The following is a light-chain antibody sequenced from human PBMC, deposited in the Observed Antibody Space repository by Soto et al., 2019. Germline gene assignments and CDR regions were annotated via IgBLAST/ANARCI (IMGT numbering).Light chain of an antibody. J-gene: IGKJ4*01. Sequence: DIVLTQSPAALSLSPGERATLSCRASQSIGTYLVWYQQKPGQAPRLLIYDASNRATGIPVRFSGSGSGTDFTLTISSLEPEDFAVYYCQQRGSFPLTFGGGTKVDIK. CDR3: QQRGSFPLT. V-gene: IGKV3-11*01. CDR1: QSIGTY. CDR2: DAS.